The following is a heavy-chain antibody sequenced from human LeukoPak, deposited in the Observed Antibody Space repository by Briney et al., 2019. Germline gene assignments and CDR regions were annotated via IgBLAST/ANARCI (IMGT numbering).Heavy chain of an antibody. V-gene: IGHV3-64*01. CDR2: ISSNGGST. D-gene: IGHD3-22*01. Sequence: GGSLRLSCAASGFTFSSYAMHWVRQAPGKGLEYVSAISSNGGSTYYANSVKGRFTISRDNSKNSLYLQMNSLRAEDTAVYYCASGFRITMIVVVDDAFDIWGQGTMVTVSS. CDR3: ASGFRITMIVVVDDAFDI. CDR1: GFTFSSYA. J-gene: IGHJ3*02.